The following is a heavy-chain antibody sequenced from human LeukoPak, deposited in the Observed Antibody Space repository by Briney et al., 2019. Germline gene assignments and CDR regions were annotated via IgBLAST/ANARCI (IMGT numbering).Heavy chain of an antibody. Sequence: PGGSLRLSCAASGFTFSSYGMHWVRQAPGKGLEWVAFISYDGSNRYYADSVKGRFTISRDNSKNTLYLQMNSLRAEDTAVYHCAKETRGSYSDYWGQRTLVTVSS. V-gene: IGHV3-30*02. J-gene: IGHJ4*02. D-gene: IGHD5-12*01. CDR3: AKETRGSYSDY. CDR2: ISYDGSNR. CDR1: GFTFSSYG.